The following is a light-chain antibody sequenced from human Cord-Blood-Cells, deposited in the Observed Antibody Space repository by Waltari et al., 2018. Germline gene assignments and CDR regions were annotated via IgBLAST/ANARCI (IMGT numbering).Light chain of an antibody. CDR3: QQYNSYST. V-gene: IGKV1-5*03. J-gene: IGKJ1*01. CDR2: KAS. CDR1: QSISSW. Sequence: DIQMTQSPSTLSVSVGDRVTITCRASQSISSWLAWYQQKPGKAPKLLIYKASSLESGVPSRFSGSGSGTEFTLTISSLQPDDCATYYCQQYNSYSTFGQGTKVEIK.